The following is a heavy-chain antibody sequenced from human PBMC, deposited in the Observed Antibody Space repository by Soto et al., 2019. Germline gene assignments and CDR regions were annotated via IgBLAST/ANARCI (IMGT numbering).Heavy chain of an antibody. J-gene: IGHJ6*02. V-gene: IGHV1-69*01. CDR1: GDSLSSYT. CDR3: TTTRRARLGVPPYPGMAV. Sequence: QVQLVQSGAEVRKPGSSVTVSCQASGDSLSSYTVTWIRQAPGQGLEWVGGLIPFYGPGDNAQSFRGRVTITADEAKNTGYMELASLISEDTGVYYCTTTRRARLGVPPYPGMAVWGQGTTVTVSS. CDR2: LIPFYGPG.